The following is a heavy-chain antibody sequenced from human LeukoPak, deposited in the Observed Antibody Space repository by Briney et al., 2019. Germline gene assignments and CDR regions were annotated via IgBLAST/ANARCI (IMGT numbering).Heavy chain of an antibody. J-gene: IGHJ5*02. Sequence: PSETLSLTCAVYGGSLSHYYWSWIRQPPGKGLEWIGEINHSGSTNYNPSLKSRVTISVDMSKNQFSLESTSVTAADTAVYYCARGPASGSNFAWFDPWGQGTLVTVSS. D-gene: IGHD3-10*01. CDR2: INHSGST. CDR1: GGSLSHYY. V-gene: IGHV4-34*01. CDR3: ARGPASGSNFAWFDP.